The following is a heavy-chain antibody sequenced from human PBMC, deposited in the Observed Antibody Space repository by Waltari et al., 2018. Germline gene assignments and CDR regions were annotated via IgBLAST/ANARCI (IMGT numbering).Heavy chain of an antibody. Sequence: GGCVVQPGRSLRLSCAASGFTFSSYGMHWVRPAPGKGLEWVAVIWYDGSNTYYADSVKGRFTISRDNSKNTLYLQMNSLRAEDTAVYYCSRDLGMSHAELGYWGQGTLVTVSS. V-gene: IGHV3-33*01. CDR1: GFTFSSYG. J-gene: IGHJ4*02. D-gene: IGHD1-26*01. CDR2: IWYDGSNT. CDR3: SRDLGMSHAELGY.